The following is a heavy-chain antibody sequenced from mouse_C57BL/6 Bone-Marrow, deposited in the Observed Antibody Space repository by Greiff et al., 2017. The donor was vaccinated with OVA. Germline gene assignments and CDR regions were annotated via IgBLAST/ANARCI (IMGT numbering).Heavy chain of an antibody. Sequence: EVKLQQSGPELVKPGASVKISCKASGYTFTDYYMNWVKQSHGKSLEWIGDINPNNGGTSYNQKFKGKATLTVDKSSSTAYMELRSLTSEDSAVYYCARWNGEHFDVWGTGTTVTVSS. V-gene: IGHV1-26*01. CDR2: INPNNGGT. CDR1: GYTFTDYY. J-gene: IGHJ1*03. CDR3: ARWNGEHFDV.